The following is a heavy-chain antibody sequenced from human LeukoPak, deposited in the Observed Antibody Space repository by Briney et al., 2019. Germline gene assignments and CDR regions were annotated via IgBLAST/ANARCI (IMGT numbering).Heavy chain of an antibody. D-gene: IGHD6-13*01. CDR1: GCSISSYY. J-gene: IGHJ4*02. V-gene: IGHV4-59*01. CDR2: IYYSGST. CDR3: ARVTGYMTEDFFDY. Sequence: PSETLSLTCTVSGCSISSYYWSWIRQPPGKGLEWIGYIYYSGSTDYNPSLKSRVTISVDTSRNQFSLRLSSVTAADTAVYYCARVTGYMTEDFFDYWGQGTLVTVSS.